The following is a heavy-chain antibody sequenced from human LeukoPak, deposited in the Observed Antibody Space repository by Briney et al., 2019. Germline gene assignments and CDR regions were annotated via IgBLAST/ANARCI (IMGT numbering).Heavy chain of an antibody. CDR3: AKAKLRPSYDTQWSAVDYYYGMDV. CDR2: ISGSGGST. D-gene: IGHD3-22*01. V-gene: IGHV3-23*01. Sequence: GGSLRLSCAASGFTFSSYAMSWVRQAPGKGLEWVSAISGSGGSTYYADSVKGRFTISRDNSKNTLYLQMNSLRAEDTAVYYCAKAKLRPSYDTQWSAVDYYYGMDVWGQGTTVTVSS. CDR1: GFTFSSYA. J-gene: IGHJ6*02.